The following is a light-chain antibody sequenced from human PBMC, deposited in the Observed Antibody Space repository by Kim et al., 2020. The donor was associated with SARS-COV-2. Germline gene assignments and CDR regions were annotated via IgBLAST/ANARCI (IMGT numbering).Light chain of an antibody. CDR2: DVD. CDR1: RGDVGGYNF. J-gene: IGLJ2*01. CDR3: TSKRSNATLEV. Sequence: QSSTIACTATRGDVGGYNFVTWYQQRPGKAPKLIIDDVDYRPSGVSNRFAGSKSGNTASLTISGLEAEDEADYYCTSKRSNATLEVFGGGTQLTVL. V-gene: IGLV2-14*03.